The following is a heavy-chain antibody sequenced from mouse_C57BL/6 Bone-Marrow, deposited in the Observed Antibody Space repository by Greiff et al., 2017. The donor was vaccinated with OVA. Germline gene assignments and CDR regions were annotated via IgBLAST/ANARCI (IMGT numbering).Heavy chain of an antibody. D-gene: IGHD1-1*01. V-gene: IGHV5-6*01. CDR2: ISSGGSYT. CDR1: GFTFSSYG. J-gene: IGHJ3*01. CDR3: ASLTPETWFAY. Sequence: EVMLVESGGDLVKPGGSLKLSCAASGFTFSSYGMSWVRQTPDKRLEWVATISSGGSYTYYPDSVKGRFTISRDNAKNTLYLQMSSLKSEDTAMYYCASLTPETWFAYWGQGTLVTVSA.